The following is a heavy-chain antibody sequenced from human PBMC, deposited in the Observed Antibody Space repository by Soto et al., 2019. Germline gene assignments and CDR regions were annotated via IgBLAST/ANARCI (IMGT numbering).Heavy chain of an antibody. J-gene: IGHJ4*02. CDR3: ARDGQWLPRDGLRSSYYFDY. D-gene: IGHD6-19*01. CDR1: GFNFSSYV. Sequence: QVQLVESGGGVVQPGRSLRLSCAASGFNFSSYVMHWVRQAPGKGLGWVADIWYDGGNKYYADSVTGRFTISRDNSKNTLYLQMNSLRAEDTAVYYCARDGQWLPRDGLRSSYYFDYWGQGTLVTVSS. V-gene: IGHV3-33*01. CDR2: IWYDGGNK.